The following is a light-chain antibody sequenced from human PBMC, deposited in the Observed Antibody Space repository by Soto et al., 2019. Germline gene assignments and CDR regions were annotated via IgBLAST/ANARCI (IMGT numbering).Light chain of an antibody. CDR1: QSVSSD. Sequence: EIVMTQSPATLSVSPGERVTLSCRASQSVSSDLAWYQHKPGQAPRLLIYGASTRATGTPARFSGRGSGTEFSPSISSLQSEDFAVYYCLQYNDWPPKQYTFGQGTKLEIK. CDR2: GAS. CDR3: LQYNDWPPKQYT. J-gene: IGKJ2*01. V-gene: IGKV3-15*01.